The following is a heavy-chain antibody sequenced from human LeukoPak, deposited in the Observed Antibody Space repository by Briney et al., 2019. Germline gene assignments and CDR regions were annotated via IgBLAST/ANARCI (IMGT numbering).Heavy chain of an antibody. CDR2: INHSGST. D-gene: IGHD1-26*01. J-gene: IGHJ4*02. Sequence: SETLSLTCTVSGASISGSDYYWGWIRQPPGKGLEWIGEINHSGSTNYNPSLKSRVTISVDTSKNQFSLKLSSVTAADTAVYYCAKDSGQWELATLGYWGQGTLVTVSS. V-gene: IGHV4-39*07. CDR3: AKDSGQWELATLGY. CDR1: GASISGSDYY.